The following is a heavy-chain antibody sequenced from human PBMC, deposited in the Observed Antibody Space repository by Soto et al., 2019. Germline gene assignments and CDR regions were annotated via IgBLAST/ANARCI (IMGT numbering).Heavy chain of an antibody. Sequence: SETLSLTCAVYGGSFSGYYWSWIRQPPGKGLEWIGEINHSGSTNYNPSLKSRVTISLDTSKNQFSLKLSSVTAADTAVYYCATRPSYYYDSSGRYAFDIWGQGTMVTVSS. D-gene: IGHD3-22*01. CDR3: ATRPSYYYDSSGRYAFDI. CDR2: INHSGST. V-gene: IGHV4-34*01. CDR1: GGSFSGYY. J-gene: IGHJ3*02.